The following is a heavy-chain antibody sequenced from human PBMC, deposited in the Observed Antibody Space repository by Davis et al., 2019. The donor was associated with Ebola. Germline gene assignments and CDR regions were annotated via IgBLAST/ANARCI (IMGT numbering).Heavy chain of an antibody. Sequence: SETLSLTCAVYGGSFSGYYWSWVRQPPGKGLEWIGEIYHSGSTNYNPSLKSRVTISVDKSKNQFSLKLSSVTAADTAVYYCASRLLWFGELLWANWFDPWGQGTLVTVSS. D-gene: IGHD3-10*01. J-gene: IGHJ5*02. CDR1: GGSFSGYY. CDR2: IYHSGST. V-gene: IGHV4-34*01. CDR3: ASRLLWFGELLWANWFDP.